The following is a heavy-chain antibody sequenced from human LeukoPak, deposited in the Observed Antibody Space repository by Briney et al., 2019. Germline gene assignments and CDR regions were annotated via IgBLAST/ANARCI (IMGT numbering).Heavy chain of an antibody. CDR2: INPNTGVT. D-gene: IGHD4-17*01. J-gene: IGHJ6*02. Sequence: GASVKVSCKASGYTFTGYYMHWVRQAPGQGPEWMGWINPNTGVTNYAQKFQGRVTLTRDTSIITAYMELTRLRSDDTAVYYCARDRTTVTTGYYGMDVWGQGTTVTVSS. CDR1: GYTFTGYY. V-gene: IGHV1-2*02. CDR3: ARDRTTVTTGYYGMDV.